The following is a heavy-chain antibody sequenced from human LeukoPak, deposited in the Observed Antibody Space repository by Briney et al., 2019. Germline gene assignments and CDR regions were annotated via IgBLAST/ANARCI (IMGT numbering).Heavy chain of an antibody. CDR3: ARVGASFLAGTLFDY. CDR2: INPNSGGT. D-gene: IGHD6-19*01. Sequence: ASVKVSCKASGHTFTGYYMHWVRQAPGQGLAWMGWINPNSGGTNYAQKFQGRVTMTRDTSISTAYMELSRLRSDDTAVYYCARVGASFLAGTLFDYRGQGTLVTVTS. CDR1: GHTFTGYY. V-gene: IGHV1-2*02. J-gene: IGHJ4*02.